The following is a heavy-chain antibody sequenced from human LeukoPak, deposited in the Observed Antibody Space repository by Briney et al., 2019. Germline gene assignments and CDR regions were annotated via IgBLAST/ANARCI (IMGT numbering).Heavy chain of an antibody. J-gene: IGHJ4*02. CDR3: ARGSTYYDFWSGYYTGIVFDY. CDR1: GFTFSSYA. D-gene: IGHD3-3*01. Sequence: GGSLRLSCAASGFTFSSYAMSWVRQAPGKGLEWVSAISGSGGSTYYADSVKGRFTISRDNSKNTLYLQMNSLRAEDTAVYYCARGSTYYDFWSGYYTGIVFDYWGQGTLVTVSS. V-gene: IGHV3-23*01. CDR2: ISGSGGST.